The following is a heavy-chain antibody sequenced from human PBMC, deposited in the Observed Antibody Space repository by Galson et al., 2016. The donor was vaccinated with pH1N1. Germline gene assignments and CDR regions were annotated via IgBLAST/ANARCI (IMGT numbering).Heavy chain of an antibody. CDR1: GFTFSAYG. D-gene: IGHD1-14*01. J-gene: IGHJ4*02. CDR3: AEPRFTYSHGSFDF. CDR2: VWFDGNYK. V-gene: IGHV3-33*08. Sequence: SLRLSCAASGFTFSAYGMHWVRQAPGKGLEWVAVVWFDGNYKYYADSVKGRFTISRDNSKNTLYLQMDSLRPDDTAMYYCAEPRFTYSHGSFDFWGQGTLVTVSS.